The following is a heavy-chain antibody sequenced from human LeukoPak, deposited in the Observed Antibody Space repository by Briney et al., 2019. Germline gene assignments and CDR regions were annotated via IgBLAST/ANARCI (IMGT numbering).Heavy chain of an antibody. CDR1: GFTFGDHY. J-gene: IGHJ6*03. Sequence: GGSLRLSCAASGFTFGDHYMDWVRQAPGKGLEWVGRIKSKTDGGTTDYAAPVKGRFTISRDDSKNTLYLQMNSLKTEDTAVYYCTTVSYYYYYYMDVWGKGTTVTISS. CDR2: IKSKTDGGTT. V-gene: IGHV3-15*01. CDR3: TTVSYYYYYYMDV.